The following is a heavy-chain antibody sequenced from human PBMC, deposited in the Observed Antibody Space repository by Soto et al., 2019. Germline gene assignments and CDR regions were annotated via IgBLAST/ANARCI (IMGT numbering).Heavy chain of an antibody. D-gene: IGHD3-22*01. CDR1: GGTFSSYA. J-gene: IGHJ4*02. Sequence: SVKVSCKASGGTFSSYAISWVRQAPGQGLEWMGGIIPIFGTANYAQKFQGRVTITADESTSTAYMELSSLRSEDTAVYYCARYDSSGYYYHYWGQGTLVTVSS. CDR3: ARYDSSGYYYHY. CDR2: IIPIFGTA. V-gene: IGHV1-69*13.